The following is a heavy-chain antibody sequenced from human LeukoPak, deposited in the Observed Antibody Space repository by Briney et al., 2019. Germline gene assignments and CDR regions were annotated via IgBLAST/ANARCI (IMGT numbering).Heavy chain of an antibody. CDR3: ARGYSYGNDAFDI. Sequence: SETLSLTCTVSGGSISSYYWSWIRKPPGKGLEWIGYIYYSGSTNYNPSLKSRVTISVDTSKNQFSLKLSSVTAADTAVYYCARGYSYGNDAFDIWGQGTMVTVSS. J-gene: IGHJ3*02. D-gene: IGHD5-18*01. CDR1: GGSISSYY. CDR2: IYYSGST. V-gene: IGHV4-59*01.